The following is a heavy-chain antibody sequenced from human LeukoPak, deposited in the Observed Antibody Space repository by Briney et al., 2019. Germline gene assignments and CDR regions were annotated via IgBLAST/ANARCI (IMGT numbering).Heavy chain of an antibody. J-gene: IGHJ4*02. CDR2: MNPTSGHT. Sequence: GASVKVSCKASGYTFTSYDINWVRQAPGQGLEWMGWMNPTSGHTGYAQKFQGRVTMTRDTSISTAYMELNSLTSEDTAVCYCARSPVGVRKKHDFWGQGTLVIVSS. D-gene: IGHD3-10*01. V-gene: IGHV1-8*01. CDR1: GYTFTSYD. CDR3: ARSPVGVRKKHDF.